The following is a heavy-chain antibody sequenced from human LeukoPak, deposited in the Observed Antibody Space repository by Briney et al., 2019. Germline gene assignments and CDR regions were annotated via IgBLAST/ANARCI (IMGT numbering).Heavy chain of an antibody. CDR3: ARDAQDSSGYFDY. CDR1: GFTFSDYY. V-gene: IGHV3-11*04. J-gene: IGHJ4*02. D-gene: IGHD3-22*01. Sequence: PGGSLRLPCAASGFTFSDYYMSWIRQAPGKGLEWVSYISSSGSTIYYADSVKGRFTISRDNAKNSLYLQMNSLRAEDTAVYYCARDAQDSSGYFDYWGQGTLVTVSS. CDR2: ISSSGSTI.